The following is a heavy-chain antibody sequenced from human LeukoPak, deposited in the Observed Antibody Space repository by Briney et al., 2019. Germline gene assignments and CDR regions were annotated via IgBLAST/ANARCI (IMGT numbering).Heavy chain of an antibody. CDR2: IKQDGSEK. D-gene: IGHD6-13*01. J-gene: IGHJ4*02. V-gene: IGHV3-7*01. CDR1: GFTFSTYW. Sequence: GGSPRLSCAASGFTFSTYWMSWVRQAPGKGLEWVANIKQDGSEKYYVDSVKGRFTLSRDNAKNSLYLQMNSLRAEDTAMYYCARDSAGNDYWGQGTLVTVSS. CDR3: ARDSAGNDY.